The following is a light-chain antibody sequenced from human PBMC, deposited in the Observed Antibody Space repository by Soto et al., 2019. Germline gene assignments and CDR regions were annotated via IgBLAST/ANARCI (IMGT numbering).Light chain of an antibody. V-gene: IGLV2-14*03. Sequence: QSALTQPTSVSGSPGQSITISCTGNHNDIGTYDYVSWYQQHPGRAPRLLIHGVTTRPSGISGRFSASKSGLTASLTISGLQPEDEADYYCISYTVSRSYVFGSGTKVTVL. CDR1: HNDIGTYDY. CDR3: ISYTVSRSYV. CDR2: GVT. J-gene: IGLJ1*01.